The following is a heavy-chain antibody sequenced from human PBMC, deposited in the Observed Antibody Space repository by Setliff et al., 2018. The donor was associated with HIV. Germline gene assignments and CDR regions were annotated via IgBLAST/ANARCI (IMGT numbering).Heavy chain of an antibody. CDR2: IYTSGSI. D-gene: IGHD2-21*01. V-gene: IGHV4-4*07. Sequence: SETLSLTCSVSGGSMSSYYWSWIRQTASKGLEWIGRIYTSGSIIYNPSLRSRVTMSVDTSKNQFSLKLSSVTAADTAVYYCARVFPPTRGAPFGIPPGAFDIWGQGTMVT. CDR1: GGSMSSYY. J-gene: IGHJ3*02. CDR3: ARVFPPTRGAPFGIPPGAFDI.